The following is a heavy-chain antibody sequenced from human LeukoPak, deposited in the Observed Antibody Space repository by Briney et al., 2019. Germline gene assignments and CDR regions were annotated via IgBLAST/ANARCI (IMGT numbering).Heavy chain of an antibody. J-gene: IGHJ4*02. CDR2: ISGGGGST. D-gene: IGHD3-9*01. Sequence: GRSLRLSCAASGFTFRSYAMSWVRQAPGKGLEWVSTISGGGGSTDYADSVKGRFTISRDSSRNTLYLQMNSLRAEDTAVYYCAKEKALRDYDILTGYFDYWGREPWSPSPQ. V-gene: IGHV3-23*01. CDR3: AKEKALRDYDILTGYFDY. CDR1: GFTFRSYA.